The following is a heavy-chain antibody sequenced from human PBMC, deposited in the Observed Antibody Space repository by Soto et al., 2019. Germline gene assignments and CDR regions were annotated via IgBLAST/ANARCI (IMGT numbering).Heavy chain of an antibody. V-gene: IGHV1-3*01. J-gene: IGHJ4*02. CDR3: ASRAYYGSGSYYLMLDY. CDR1: GYTFTSYA. D-gene: IGHD3-10*01. CDR2: INAGNGNT. Sequence: ASVKVSCKASGYTFTSYAMHWVRQAPGQRLEWMGWINAGNGNTKYSQKFQGRVTITRDTSASTAYMELSSLRSEDTAVYYCASRAYYGSGSYYLMLDYWGQGTLVTVSS.